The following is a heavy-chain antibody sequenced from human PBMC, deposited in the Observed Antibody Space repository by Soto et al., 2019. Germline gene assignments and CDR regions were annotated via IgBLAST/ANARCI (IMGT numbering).Heavy chain of an antibody. CDR2: IDPSDSET. J-gene: IGHJ6*02. D-gene: IGHD3-10*01. Sequence: GESLKISCQDSGNSFTSDWISWVRQMPGKGLEWMGSIDPSDSETDYSPSFQGQVTISVDRSISTAYLQWSSLKASDTAIYYCARHGLGSGSNGYCSMDVWGQGTTVTVSS. CDR3: ARHGLGSGSNGYCSMDV. V-gene: IGHV5-10-1*04. CDR1: GNSFTSDW.